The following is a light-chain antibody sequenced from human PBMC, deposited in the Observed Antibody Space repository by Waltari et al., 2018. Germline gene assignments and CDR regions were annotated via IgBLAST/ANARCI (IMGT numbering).Light chain of an antibody. J-gene: IGLJ1*01. Sequence: QSALTQPRSVSGSPGQSVTISCTGTSSDVGSYDYVSWYQQHPGKAPKVMIYDVNKRPSGVPDRFSASKSGNTASLTISGLQAEDEAEYYCCSYGGSYYVLGTGTEVTVL. V-gene: IGLV2-11*01. CDR2: DVN. CDR1: SSDVGSYDY. CDR3: CSYGGSYYV.